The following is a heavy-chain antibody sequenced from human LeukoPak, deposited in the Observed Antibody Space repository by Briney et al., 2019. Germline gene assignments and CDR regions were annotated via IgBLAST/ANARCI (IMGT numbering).Heavy chain of an antibody. CDR3: AREDIVYPHWFDP. J-gene: IGHJ5*02. CDR1: VGSISIYY. V-gene: IGHV4-4*07. CDR2: IYTSGST. D-gene: IGHD2-15*01. Sequence: SETLSLTCTVSVGSISIYYWSWIRQPAGRGPECIGRIYTSGSTNYTPSLKSRVTMSVDTSKNQSSLKLSSVTAADTAVYYCAREDIVYPHWFDPWGEGTLVTVSS.